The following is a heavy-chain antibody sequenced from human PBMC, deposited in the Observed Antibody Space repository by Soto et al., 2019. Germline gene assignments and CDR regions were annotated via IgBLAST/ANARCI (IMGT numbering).Heavy chain of an antibody. CDR3: AKDPAGSTLGFFEI. D-gene: IGHD3-10*01. CDR1: GFTFNNYG. V-gene: IGHV3-30*18. J-gene: IGHJ3*02. CDR2: ISYHGSNK. Sequence: HPGGSLRLSCAASGFTFNNYGMHWVRQAPGKGLEWVAVISYHGSNKIYADSVKGRFTISRDDSKNTLYVQMNSLRPEDTAVYYCAKDPAGSTLGFFEIWGQGTLVTVSS.